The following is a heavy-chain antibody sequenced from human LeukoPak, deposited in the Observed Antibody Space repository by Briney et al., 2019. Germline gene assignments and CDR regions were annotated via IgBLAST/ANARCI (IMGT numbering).Heavy chain of an antibody. D-gene: IGHD5-24*01. CDR1: GFSARSYY. CDR3: ARDRAATQGWVEFGP. V-gene: IGHV3-66*03. CDR2: IRGSGET. J-gene: IGHJ5*02. Sequence: GGSLRLSCAVSGFSARSYYMSWVRQAPGKGLEWVSLIRGSGETFYADSVKGRFSISRDDSKNTVYLQMNSLRIEDTAVYFCARDRAATQGWVEFGPWGQGTLVTVSS.